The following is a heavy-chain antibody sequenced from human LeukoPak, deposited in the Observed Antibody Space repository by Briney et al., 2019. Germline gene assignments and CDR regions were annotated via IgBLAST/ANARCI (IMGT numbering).Heavy chain of an antibody. J-gene: IGHJ4*02. CDR3: ARGGPRYPKNY. D-gene: IGHD1-1*01. CDR2: ISYDGSNK. CDR1: GFTFSSYA. Sequence: PGGSLRLSCAASGFTFSSYAMHWVRQAPGKGLEWVAVISYDGSNKYYADSVKGRFTISRDNAKNSLYLQMNSLRAEDTAVYYCARGGPRYPKNYWGQGTLVTVSS. V-gene: IGHV3-30-3*01.